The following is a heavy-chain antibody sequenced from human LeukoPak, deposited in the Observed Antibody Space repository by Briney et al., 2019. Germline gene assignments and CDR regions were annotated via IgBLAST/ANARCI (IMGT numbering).Heavy chain of an antibody. J-gene: IGHJ4*02. V-gene: IGHV3-23*01. CDR3: AKDDAWLRFGE. CDR1: GFNFSIYA. Sequence: GGSLRLSCAASGFNFSIYAMSWVRQAPGKGLEWVSGISPSADIKYYADSVKGRFTISRDNSKNMLYLEVISLTADDTAVYYCAKDDAWLRFGEWSQGTLVTVSS. D-gene: IGHD3-10*01. CDR2: ISPSADIK.